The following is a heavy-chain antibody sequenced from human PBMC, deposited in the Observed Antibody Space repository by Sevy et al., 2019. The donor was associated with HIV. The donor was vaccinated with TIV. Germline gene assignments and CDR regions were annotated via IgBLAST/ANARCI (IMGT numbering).Heavy chain of an antibody. J-gene: IGHJ4*02. D-gene: IGHD6-19*01. CDR2: ISYDGSNK. CDR3: ASPSGWYDY. Sequence: GGSLRLSCAASGFTFSSYAMHWVRQAPGKGLEWVAVISYDGSNKYYAESVKGRFTISRDNSKNTLYLQMNSLRAEDTAVYYCASPSGWYDYWGQGTLVTVSS. CDR1: GFTFSSYA. V-gene: IGHV3-30-3*01.